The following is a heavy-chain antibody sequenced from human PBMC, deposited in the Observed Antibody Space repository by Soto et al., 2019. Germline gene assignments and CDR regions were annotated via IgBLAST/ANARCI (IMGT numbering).Heavy chain of an antibody. CDR2: FDPEDGET. CDR1: GYTLTELS. J-gene: IGHJ4*02. V-gene: IGHV1-24*01. CDR3: AATTRDYYDSSGYYGGFDY. Sequence: ASVKVSCKVSGYTLTELSMHWVRQAPGKGLEWMGGFDPEDGETIYAQKFQGRVTMTEDTSTDTAYMELSSLRSEDTVVYYCAATTRDYYDSSGYYGGFDYWGQGTLVTVSS. D-gene: IGHD3-22*01.